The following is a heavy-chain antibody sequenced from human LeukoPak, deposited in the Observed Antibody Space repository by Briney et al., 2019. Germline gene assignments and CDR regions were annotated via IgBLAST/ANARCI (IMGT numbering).Heavy chain of an antibody. V-gene: IGHV3-23*01. D-gene: IGHD2-15*01. Sequence: GGSLRLSCAASGFTFSSYAMSWIRQAPGKGLGWVSAISGSGGSTYYADSVKGRFTISRDNSKNTLYLQMNSLRADDTAVYHCAKARYCSGGSCYDYFDYWGQGTLVTVSS. J-gene: IGHJ4*02. CDR1: GFTFSSYA. CDR3: AKARYCSGGSCYDYFDY. CDR2: ISGSGGST.